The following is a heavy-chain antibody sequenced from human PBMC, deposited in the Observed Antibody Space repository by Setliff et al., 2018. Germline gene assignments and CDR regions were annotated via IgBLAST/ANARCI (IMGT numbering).Heavy chain of an antibody. J-gene: IGHJ3*02. CDR2: ISHSGYT. Sequence: SETLSLTCTVSGGSISSSSYYWGWIRQPPGKGLEWIGDISHSGYTYYNPSLSSRVVISVDTSKNLVSLKLSSVTAADTAIYYCARRYYDSTGYYYYAFDIWGRGTMVTVSS. CDR1: GGSISSSSYY. D-gene: IGHD3-22*01. CDR3: ARRYYDSTGYYYYAFDI. V-gene: IGHV4-39*07.